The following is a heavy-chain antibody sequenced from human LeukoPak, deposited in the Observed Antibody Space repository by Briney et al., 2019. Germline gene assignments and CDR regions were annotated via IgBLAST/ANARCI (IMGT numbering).Heavy chain of an antibody. CDR2: IYSGGST. Sequence: GGSLRLSCVASGFTVSTNYMSWVRQAPGKGLEWVSVIYSGGSTYYADSVKGRFTISRDNSKNTLCLQMNSLRAEDTAVYYCTTVHSYYYDSSGYYPDYWGQGTLVTVSS. J-gene: IGHJ4*02. D-gene: IGHD3-22*01. V-gene: IGHV3-53*01. CDR1: GFTVSTNY. CDR3: TTVHSYYYDSSGYYPDY.